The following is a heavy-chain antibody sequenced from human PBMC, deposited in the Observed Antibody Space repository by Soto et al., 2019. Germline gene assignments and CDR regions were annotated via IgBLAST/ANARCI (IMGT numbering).Heavy chain of an antibody. V-gene: IGHV3-53*01. Sequence: GSLRLSCAASGFSVRSSQMSWVRQAPGKGLEWVSIIFSDGTTHYGVSVKGRFTISRDSARNTVYLQMNGLRVDDTAVYYCARDIGRYDSIWGQGTLVTVSS. J-gene: IGHJ4*02. D-gene: IGHD3-3*01. CDR1: GFSVRSSQ. CDR2: IFSDGTT. CDR3: ARDIGRYDSI.